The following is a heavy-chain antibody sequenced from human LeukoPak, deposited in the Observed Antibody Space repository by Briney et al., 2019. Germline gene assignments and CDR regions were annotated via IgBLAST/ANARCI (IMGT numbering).Heavy chain of an antibody. V-gene: IGHV4-4*07. D-gene: IGHD6-25*01. CDR1: GGSISSYY. CDR2: INTSGSA. Sequence: SETLSLTCTVSGGSISSYYWTWIRQSAGKGLEWIGRINTSGSANYNPSLRSRVTMSVNTSKNQFSLNLTSVTAADTAVYSCAREGGDPRWLDPWGQGTLVTVSS. CDR3: AREGGDPRWLDP. J-gene: IGHJ5*02.